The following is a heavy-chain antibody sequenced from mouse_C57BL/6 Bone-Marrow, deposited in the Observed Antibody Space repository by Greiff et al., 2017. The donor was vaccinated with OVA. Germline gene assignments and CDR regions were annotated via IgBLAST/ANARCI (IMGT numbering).Heavy chain of an antibody. CDR3: ARQNWDPFAY. J-gene: IGHJ3*01. V-gene: IGHV5-6*01. D-gene: IGHD4-1*01. CDR1: GFTFSSYG. CDR2: ISSGGSYT. Sequence: EVQLVESGGDLVNPGGSLKLSCAASGFTFSSYGMSWVRQTPDKRLEWVATISSGGSYTYYPDSVKGRFTISRDNAKNTLYLQMSSLKSEDTAMYYCARQNWDPFAYWGQGTLVTVSA.